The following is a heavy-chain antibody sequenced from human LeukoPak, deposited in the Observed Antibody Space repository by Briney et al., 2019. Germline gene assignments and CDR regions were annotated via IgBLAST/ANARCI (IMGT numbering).Heavy chain of an antibody. CDR2: IYYSGST. V-gene: IGHV4-39*07. Sequence: SETLSLTCTVSGGSISSSSYYWGWIRQPPGKGLEWIGSIYYSGSTYYNPSLKSRVTMSVDRSKNQVSLRLSSVTAADTAVYYCTRGIFGPLERWGQGTLVTVSS. CDR3: TRGIFGPLER. D-gene: IGHD3-10*02. J-gene: IGHJ4*02. CDR1: GGSISSSSYY.